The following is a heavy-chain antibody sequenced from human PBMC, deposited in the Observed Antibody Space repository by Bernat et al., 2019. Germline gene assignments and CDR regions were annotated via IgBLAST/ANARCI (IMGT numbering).Heavy chain of an antibody. V-gene: IGHV3-30*18. CDR1: GFTFRSHG. CDR2: VSFDGTTT. Sequence: QVQLVESGGGVVQPGRSLRLSCAASGFTFRSHGMHWVRQAPGKGLEWVAIVSFDGTTTFHADSVKGRFTISRDNSKKTLFLQMNSLRIEDTAVYYCAKEGVAVYSGWYFNLWGRGALVTVSS. J-gene: IGHJ2*01. D-gene: IGHD2-21*01. CDR3: AKEGVAVYSGWYFNL.